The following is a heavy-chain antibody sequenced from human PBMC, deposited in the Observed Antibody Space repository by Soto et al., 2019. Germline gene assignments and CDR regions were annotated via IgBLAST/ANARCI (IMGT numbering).Heavy chain of an antibody. CDR2: IWYDGSNK. D-gene: IGHD6-13*01. J-gene: IGHJ4*02. CDR3: ARESRGDSSSWYPSPVLDY. V-gene: IGHV3-33*01. Sequence: QVQLVESGGGVVQPGRSLRLSCAASGFTFSSYGMHWVRQAPGKGLEWVAVIWYDGSNKYYADSVKGRFTISRDNSKNTLYLQMNSLRAEDTAVYYCARESRGDSSSWYPSPVLDYWGQGTLVTVSS. CDR1: GFTFSSYG.